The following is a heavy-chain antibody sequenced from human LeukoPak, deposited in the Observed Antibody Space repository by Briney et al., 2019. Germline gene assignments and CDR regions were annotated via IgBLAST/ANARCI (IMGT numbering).Heavy chain of an antibody. J-gene: IGHJ5*02. CDR2: IDWDDDK. CDR1: GFSLTTTGMR. CDR3: ARLQGATIGAKWFDP. Sequence: SGPALVKPTQTLTLTCTFSGFSLTTTGMRVSWIRQPPGKALEWLARIDWDDDKFYSTSLKTRLTISKDTSKSQVVLTMTNMDPVDTATYYCARLQGATIGAKWFDPCGQGTLVTVAS. V-gene: IGHV2-70*04. D-gene: IGHD4/OR15-4a*01.